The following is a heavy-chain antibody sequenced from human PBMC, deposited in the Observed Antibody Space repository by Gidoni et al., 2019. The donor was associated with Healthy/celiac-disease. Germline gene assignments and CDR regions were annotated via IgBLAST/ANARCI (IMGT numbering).Heavy chain of an antibody. CDR1: GGSISSGGYY. CDR3: AREAYCSSTSCKRSAYYYYGMDV. Sequence: QVQLQESGPGLVKPSQTLSLTGTVSGGSISSGGYYWSGTRQPPGKGLEWRGYIYYSGSTYYTPSLQSRVTISVDTSKTQFSLKLRSVTAADTAVYSCAREAYCSSTSCKRSAYYYYGMDVWGHGTTVTVSS. V-gene: IGHV4-31*03. D-gene: IGHD2-2*01. CDR2: IYYSGST. J-gene: IGHJ6*02.